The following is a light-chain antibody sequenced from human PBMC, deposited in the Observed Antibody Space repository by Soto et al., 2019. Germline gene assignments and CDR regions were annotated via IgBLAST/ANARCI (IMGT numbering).Light chain of an antibody. V-gene: IGKV3-20*01. CDR2: AAS. CDR1: QSVSSGH. J-gene: IGKJ4*01. Sequence: IVLTQSPGTLSLSPGERVTLSCRASQSVSSGHLAWYQQKPGQAPRLLIYAASNRATGIPDRFSGSGSGTDFTLTISRLEPEDFALYYCQQYGGSPPLTFGGGTKVDIK. CDR3: QQYGGSPPLT.